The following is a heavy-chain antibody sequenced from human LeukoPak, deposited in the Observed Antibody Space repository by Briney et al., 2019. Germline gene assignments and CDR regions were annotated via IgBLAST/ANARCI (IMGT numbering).Heavy chain of an antibody. D-gene: IGHD3-3*01. J-gene: IGHJ4*02. CDR1: GFIFSRCG. V-gene: IGHV3-21*01. CDR3: TRGSEWSSGVSDY. Sequence: GGSLRLSCAASGFIFSRCGMNWVRQAPGKGLEWVSSISGPSTHIYYADSVKGRFTISRDNAHNSLYLQMNSLRAEDTAVYYCTRGSEWSSGVSDYWGQGSLVTISS. CDR2: ISGPSTHI.